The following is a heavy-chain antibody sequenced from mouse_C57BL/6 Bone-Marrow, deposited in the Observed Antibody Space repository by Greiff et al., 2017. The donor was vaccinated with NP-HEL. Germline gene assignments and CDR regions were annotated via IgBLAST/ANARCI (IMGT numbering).Heavy chain of an antibody. CDR2: IYPGDGDT. CDR3: AKWGGTVCDY. J-gene: IGHJ2*01. D-gene: IGHD4-1*01. V-gene: IGHV1-80*01. CDR1: GYAFSSYW. Sequence: VQLQESGAELVKPGASVKISCKASGYAFSSYWMNWVKQRPGKGLEWIGQIYPGDGDTNYNGQFKGQATLTADQSSSTAYMQLSSLASEDSAVYVCAKWGGTVCDYWGQGTTLTVSS.